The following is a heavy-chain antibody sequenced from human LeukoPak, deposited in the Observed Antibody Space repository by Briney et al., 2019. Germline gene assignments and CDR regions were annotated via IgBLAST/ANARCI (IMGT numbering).Heavy chain of an antibody. CDR1: GFTFSTYA. J-gene: IGHJ6*02. CDR3: ARDQYDFWSGYTTGMDV. D-gene: IGHD3-3*01. V-gene: IGHV3-30*04. CDR2: ISHDGSNK. Sequence: GRSLRLSCAASGFTFSTYAMHWVRQAPGKGLEWVAVISHDGSNKYYADSVKGRFTISRDNSKNTLYLQMNSLRAEDTAVYYCARDQYDFWSGYTTGMDVWGQGTTVTVSS.